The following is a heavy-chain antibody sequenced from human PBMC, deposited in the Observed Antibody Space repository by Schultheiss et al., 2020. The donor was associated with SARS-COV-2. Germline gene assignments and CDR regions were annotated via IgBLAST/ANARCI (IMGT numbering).Heavy chain of an antibody. CDR1: GFTFSSYG. V-gene: IGHV3-30*18. CDR2: ISYDGSNK. J-gene: IGHJ3*02. D-gene: IGHD5-18*01. Sequence: SCAASGFTFSSYGMHWVRQAPGKGLEWVAVISYDGSNKYYADSVKGRFTISRDNSKNTLYLQMNSLRAEDTAVYYCAKETQGPRYSYGDAFDIWGQGTMVTVSS. CDR3: AKETQGPRYSYGDAFDI.